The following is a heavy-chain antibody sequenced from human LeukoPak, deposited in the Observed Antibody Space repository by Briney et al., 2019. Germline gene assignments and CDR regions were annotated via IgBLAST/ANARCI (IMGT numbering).Heavy chain of an antibody. V-gene: IGHV3-23*01. Sequence: GXSLXLSCAASGFTFSSYAMSWVRQAPGKGLEWVSAISGSGGSTYYADSVKGRFTISRDNSKNTLYLQMNSLRAEDTAVYYCAKDILGGSGLDYWGQGTLVTVSS. CDR1: GFTFSSYA. CDR2: ISGSGGST. CDR3: AKDILGGSGLDY. D-gene: IGHD2-15*01. J-gene: IGHJ4*02.